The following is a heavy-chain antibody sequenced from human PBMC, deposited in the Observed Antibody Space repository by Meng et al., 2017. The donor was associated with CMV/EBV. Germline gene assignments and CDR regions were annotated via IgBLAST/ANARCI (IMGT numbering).Heavy chain of an antibody. CDR1: GFTFSSYA. CDR2: ISGSGGST. CDR3: AKLSSSSLNP. J-gene: IGHJ5*02. Sequence: LACAAAGFTFSSYAMSWVRQAPGKGLEWVSAISGSGGSTYYADSVKGRFTISRDNSKNTLYLQMDSLRAEDTAVYYCAKLSSSSLNPWGQGTLVTVSS. V-gene: IGHV3-23*01. D-gene: IGHD6-6*01.